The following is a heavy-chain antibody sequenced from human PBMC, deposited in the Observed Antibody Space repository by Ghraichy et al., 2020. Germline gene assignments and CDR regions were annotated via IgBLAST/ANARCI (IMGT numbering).Heavy chain of an antibody. V-gene: IGHV4-39*01. J-gene: IGHJ6*02. CDR2: MYYSGRT. CDR3: ARWCESCGVDV. Sequence: SETLSLTCTVSGGSISRSSYYWGWIRQPPGKGLEWIGSMYYSGRTYYNPSLKSRVTISVDTSKNQVSLKLNSVTAADTAVYYCARWCESCGVDVWGQGTTVTVSS. CDR1: GGSISRSSYY. D-gene: IGHD2-8*01.